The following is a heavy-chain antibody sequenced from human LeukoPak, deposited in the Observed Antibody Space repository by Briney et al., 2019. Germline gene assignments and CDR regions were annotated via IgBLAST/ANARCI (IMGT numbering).Heavy chain of an antibody. V-gene: IGHV3-30-3*01. D-gene: IGHD3-22*01. J-gene: IGHJ4*02. Sequence: GGSLRLSCAASGFTFSSYAMHWVRQAPGKGLEWVAVISYDGSNKYYADSVKGRFTISRDNSKNTLYLQMNSLRAEDTAVYYCAKVLTYYYDSSGLNDYWGQGTLVTVSS. CDR1: GFTFSSYA. CDR3: AKVLTYYYDSSGLNDY. CDR2: ISYDGSNK.